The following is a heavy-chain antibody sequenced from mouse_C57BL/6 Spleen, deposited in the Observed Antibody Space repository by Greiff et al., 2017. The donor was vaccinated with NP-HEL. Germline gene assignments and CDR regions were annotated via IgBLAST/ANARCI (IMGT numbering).Heavy chain of an antibody. D-gene: IGHD1-1*01. Sequence: QVQLKESGPGLVQPSQSLSITCTVSGFSLTSYGVHWVRQSPGKGLEWLGVIWGGGSTDYNAAFISRLSISKDNSKSQVFFKMKSLQADDTAIYYCARKGEYYGSSFDYWGQGTTLTVSS. CDR2: IWGGGST. CDR1: GFSLTSYG. J-gene: IGHJ2*01. V-gene: IGHV2-2*01. CDR3: ARKGEYYGSSFDY.